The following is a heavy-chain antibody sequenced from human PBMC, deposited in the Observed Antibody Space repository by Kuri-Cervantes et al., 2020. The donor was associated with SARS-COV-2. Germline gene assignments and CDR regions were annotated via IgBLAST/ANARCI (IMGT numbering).Heavy chain of an antibody. V-gene: IGHV3-73*01. Sequence: GGSLRLSCAASGFTFSGSAMHWVRQASGKGLEWVGRIRSKANSYATAYAASVKDRFTISRDDSKNTAYLQMNSLKTEDTAVYYCVGGQAAGPRGFGYWGQGTLVTVSS. CDR1: GFTFSGSA. J-gene: IGHJ4*02. D-gene: IGHD6-13*01. CDR3: VGGQAAGPRGFGY. CDR2: IRSKANSYAT.